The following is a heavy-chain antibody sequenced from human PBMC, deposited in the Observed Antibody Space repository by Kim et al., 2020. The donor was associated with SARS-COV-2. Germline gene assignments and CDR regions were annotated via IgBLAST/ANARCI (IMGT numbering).Heavy chain of an antibody. D-gene: IGHD3-16*01. CDR1: GFTFSSYW. J-gene: IGHJ4*02. CDR3: ARGVMITFGGVPTDY. Sequence: GGSLRLSCAASGFTFSSYWMHWVRQAPGKGLVWVSRINSDGSSTSYADSVKGRFTISRDNAKNTLYLQMNSLRAEDTAVYYCARGVMITFGGVPTDYWGQGTLVTVSS. V-gene: IGHV3-74*01. CDR2: INSDGSST.